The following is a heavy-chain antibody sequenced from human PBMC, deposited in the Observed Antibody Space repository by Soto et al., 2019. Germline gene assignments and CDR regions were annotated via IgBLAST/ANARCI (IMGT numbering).Heavy chain of an antibody. CDR2: INPSGGST. CDR1: GYTFSSYY. CDR3: ARKQLAQPFDN. V-gene: IGHV1-46*01. J-gene: IGHJ4*02. Sequence: QVHLVQSGAEVKKPGASVKISCKASGYTFSSYYIHWVRQAPGQGLEWMGLINPSGGSTSYAQKFQGSVTMTRDTSTSTVYMELSSLRSEDTAVYYCARKQLAQPFDNWGQGTLVTVSS. D-gene: IGHD6-13*01.